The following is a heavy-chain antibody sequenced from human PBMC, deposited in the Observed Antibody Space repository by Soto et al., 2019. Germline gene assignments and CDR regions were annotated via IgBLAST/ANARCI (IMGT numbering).Heavy chain of an antibody. Sequence: GESLKISCKGSGYTFTSYWIAWVRQMPGKGPEWMGIIYPGDSDTKYNPSFQGQVTISADKSITTTYLQWSSLKASDTAIYYCAASIFYYGMDVWGQGTTVTVSS. CDR1: GYTFTSYW. CDR3: AASIFYYGMDV. J-gene: IGHJ6*02. CDR2: IYPGDSDT. V-gene: IGHV5-51*01.